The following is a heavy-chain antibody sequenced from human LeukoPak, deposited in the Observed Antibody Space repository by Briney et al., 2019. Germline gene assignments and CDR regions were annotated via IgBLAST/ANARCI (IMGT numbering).Heavy chain of an antibody. J-gene: IGHJ4*02. CDR3: ARGRRYSGYDASGY. D-gene: IGHD5-12*01. CDR2: MNPNSGNT. CDR1: GYTFTSYG. Sequence: ASVKVSCKASGYTFTSYGISWVRQATGQGLEWMGWMNPNSGNTGYAQKFQGRVTMTRNTSISTAYMELSSLRSEDTAVYYCARGRRYSGYDASGYWGQGTLVTVSS. V-gene: IGHV1-8*02.